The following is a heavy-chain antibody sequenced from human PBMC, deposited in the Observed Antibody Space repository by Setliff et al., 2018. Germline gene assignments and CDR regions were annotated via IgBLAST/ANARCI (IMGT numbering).Heavy chain of an antibody. CDR1: GGSFSGYY. V-gene: IGHV4-34*01. D-gene: IGHD7-27*01. CDR2: INHSGGT. J-gene: IGHJ3*02. CDR3: ARGPGGATGEGFDI. Sequence: SETLSLTCAVYGGSFSGYYWSWIRQPPGKGLEWIGEINHSGGTNYSPSLKSRVTMSIDTSKNQFSLKLNSVTAADTAFYYCARGPGGATGEGFDIWGQGTMVTVSS.